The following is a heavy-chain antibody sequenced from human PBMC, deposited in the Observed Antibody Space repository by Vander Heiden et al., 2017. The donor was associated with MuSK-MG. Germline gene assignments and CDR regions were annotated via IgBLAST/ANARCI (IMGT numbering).Heavy chain of an antibody. V-gene: IGHV1-69*06. D-gene: IGHD5-12*01. Sequence: HVQLVPSGAEVKKPGSSATVPCKASVATFSSSAISWVRQAPGQGLEWMGGIIPIVGTANYAQKFQGRVTITADKSTSTAYMELSSLRSEDTAVYYCGSSGYDFYYYYYMDVWGKGTTVTVSS. CDR3: GSSGYDFYYYYYMDV. J-gene: IGHJ6*03. CDR2: IIPIVGTA. CDR1: VATFSSSA.